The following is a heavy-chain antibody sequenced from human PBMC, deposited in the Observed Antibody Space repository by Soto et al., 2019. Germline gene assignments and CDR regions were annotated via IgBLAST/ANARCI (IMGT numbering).Heavy chain of an antibody. CDR3: ARGGQDYYDSSGYSRYFDY. CDR1: GGTFGSYA. D-gene: IGHD3-22*01. J-gene: IGHJ4*02. V-gene: IGHV1-69*01. CDR2: IIPIFGTA. Sequence: GXSVKVSCEASGGTFGSYAISWVRQAPVQGLEWMGGIIPIFGTANYAQKFQGRVTITADESTSTAYMELSSLRSEDTAVYYCARGGQDYYDSSGYSRYFDYWGQGTLVTVSS.